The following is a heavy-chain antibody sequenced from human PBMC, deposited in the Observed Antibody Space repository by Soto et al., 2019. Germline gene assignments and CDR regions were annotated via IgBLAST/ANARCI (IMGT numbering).Heavy chain of an antibody. V-gene: IGHV3-33*01. CDR1: GFTFSSYG. D-gene: IGHD2-15*01. Sequence: PGGSLRLSCAASGFTFSSYGMHWVRQAPGKGLEWVAVIWYDGSNKYYADSVKGRFTISRDNSKNTLYLQMNSLRAEDTAVYYCARDLASYCSGGSCYYFDYWGQGTLVTVSS. J-gene: IGHJ4*02. CDR3: ARDLASYCSGGSCYYFDY. CDR2: IWYDGSNK.